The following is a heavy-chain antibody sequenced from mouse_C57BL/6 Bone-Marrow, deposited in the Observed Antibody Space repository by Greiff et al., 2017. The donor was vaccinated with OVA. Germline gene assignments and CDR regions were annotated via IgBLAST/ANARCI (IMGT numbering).Heavy chain of an antibody. CDR3: ARRDGYRFAY. J-gene: IGHJ3*01. CDR2: ISSGGSYT. V-gene: IGHV5-6*02. Sequence: EVKLQESGGDLVKPGGSLKISCAASGFTLSSYGMSWVRQTPDKRLEWVATISSGGSYTYYPDSVKGRFTSSRDNAKNTLYLQMSSLKSEETAMYYCARRDGYRFAYWGQGTLVTVSA. D-gene: IGHD2-3*01. CDR1: GFTLSSYG.